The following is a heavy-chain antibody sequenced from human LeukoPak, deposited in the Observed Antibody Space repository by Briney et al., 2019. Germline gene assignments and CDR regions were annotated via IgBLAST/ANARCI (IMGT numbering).Heavy chain of an antibody. CDR2: IYYSGST. Sequence: PSETLSLTCTVSGGSISSYYWSWIRQPPGKGLAWIGYIYYSGSTNYNPSLKSPVTISVDTSKNQFSLKLSSVTAADTAVYYCARESKLHSSGWYPYYYYIDVWGKGTTVTVSS. D-gene: IGHD6-19*01. V-gene: IGHV4-59*01. CDR3: ARESKLHSSGWYPYYYYIDV. CDR1: GGSISSYY. J-gene: IGHJ6*03.